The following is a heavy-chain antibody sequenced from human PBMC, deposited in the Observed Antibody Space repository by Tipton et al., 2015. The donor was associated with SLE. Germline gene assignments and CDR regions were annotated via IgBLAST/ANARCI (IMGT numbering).Heavy chain of an antibody. CDR3: ASRDGYKYAFDI. D-gene: IGHD5-24*01. J-gene: IGHJ3*02. Sequence: GSLRLSCAASGFTFSDYYMSWIRQAPGKGLEWVSYISSSGSTIYYADSVKGRFTISRDNAKNSLYLQMNSLRAEDTAVYYCASRDGYKYAFDIWGQGTMVTVSS. CDR2: ISSSGSTI. V-gene: IGHV3-11*04. CDR1: GFTFSDYY.